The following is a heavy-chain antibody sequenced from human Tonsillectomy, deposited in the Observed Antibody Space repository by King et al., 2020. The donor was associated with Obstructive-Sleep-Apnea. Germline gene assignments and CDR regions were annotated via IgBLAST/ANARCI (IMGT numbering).Heavy chain of an antibody. CDR1: GGSISSYY. Sequence: VQMQESGPGLVKPSETLSLTCTVSGGSISSYYWSWIRQPPGKGLEWIGYIYYSGSTNYNPSLKSRVTISVDTSKNQFSLKLSSVTAADTAVYYCARHSGDYGFPLVYFDYWGQGTLVTVSS. J-gene: IGHJ4*02. CDR3: ARHSGDYGFPLVYFDY. D-gene: IGHD4-17*01. CDR2: IYYSGST. V-gene: IGHV4-59*08.